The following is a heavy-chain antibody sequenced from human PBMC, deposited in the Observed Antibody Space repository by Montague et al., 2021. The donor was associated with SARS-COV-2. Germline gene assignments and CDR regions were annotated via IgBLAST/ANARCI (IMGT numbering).Heavy chain of an antibody. V-gene: IGHV4-34*01. J-gene: IGHJ4*02. Sequence: SETLSLTCAVHGGSFSDYYWSWIRQPPGKGLEWIGEINHSGSTNYNPSLKSRVTISVDTSKNQFSLKLSSVTAADTAVYYCARGLAELRYFDWYHYYFDYWGQGTLVTVPS. CDR1: GGSFSDYY. CDR2: INHSGST. CDR3: ARGLAELRYFDWYHYYFDY. D-gene: IGHD3-9*01.